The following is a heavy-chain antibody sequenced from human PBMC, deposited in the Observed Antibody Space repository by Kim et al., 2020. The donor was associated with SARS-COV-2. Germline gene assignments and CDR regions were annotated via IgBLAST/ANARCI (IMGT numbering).Heavy chain of an antibody. D-gene: IGHD2-2*01. CDR1: GFTFSSYG. CDR2: IWYDGSNK. CDR3: AKDRPFGVVVPAAPDY. Sequence: GESLRLSCAASGFTFSSYGMHWVRQAPGKGLEWVAVIWYDGSNKYYADSVKGRFTISRDNSKNTLYLQMNSLRAEDTAVYYCAKDRPFGVVVPAAPDYWGQGTLVTVSS. V-gene: IGHV3-33*06. J-gene: IGHJ4*02.